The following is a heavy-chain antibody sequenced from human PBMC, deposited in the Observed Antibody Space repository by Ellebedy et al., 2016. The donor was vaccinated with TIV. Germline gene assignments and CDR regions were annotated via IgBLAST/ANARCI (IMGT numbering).Heavy chain of an antibody. Sequence: MPSETLSLTCTVSGDSISTYYWSWIRQSPDKGLEWIGYIYHSGTTKYNPSLKSRVTISVDTSKNQFSLKMTSVTAADTAVYHCARTWELLSWFDPWGQGTLVTVSS. CDR1: GDSISTYY. CDR3: ARTWELLSWFDP. J-gene: IGHJ5*02. V-gene: IGHV4-59*08. D-gene: IGHD1-26*01. CDR2: IYHSGTT.